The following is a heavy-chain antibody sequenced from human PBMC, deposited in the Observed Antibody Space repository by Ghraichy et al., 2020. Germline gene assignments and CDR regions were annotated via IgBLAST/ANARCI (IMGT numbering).Heavy chain of an antibody. CDR2: TYYRSKWYN. V-gene: IGHV6-1*01. CDR1: GDSVSSNSAA. J-gene: IGHJ5*02. CDR3: ARDYYGSGSYYNVPYNWFDP. D-gene: IGHD3-10*01. Sequence: QTLSLTCAISGDSVSSNSAAWNWIRQSPSRGLEWLGRTYYRSKWYNDYAVSVKSRITINPDTSKNQFSLQLNSVTPEDTAVYYCARDYYGSGSYYNVPYNWFDPWGQGTLVTVSS.